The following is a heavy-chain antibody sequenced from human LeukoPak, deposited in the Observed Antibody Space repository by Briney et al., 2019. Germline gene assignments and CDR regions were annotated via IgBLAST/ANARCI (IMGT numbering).Heavy chain of an antibody. CDR3: ARGKGYCSADSCYFYDF. J-gene: IGHJ4*02. V-gene: IGHV5-51*01. CDR1: GYSFTNYW. CDR2: IYPGDSNT. Sequence: GESLMISCKGSGYSFTNYWIGWVRQMPGKGLEWMGAIYPGDSNTKYNPSFQGRVTISADKSISTAYLQWSSLEASDTAMYYCARGKGYCSADSCYFYDFWGQGTLVTVSS. D-gene: IGHD2-15*01.